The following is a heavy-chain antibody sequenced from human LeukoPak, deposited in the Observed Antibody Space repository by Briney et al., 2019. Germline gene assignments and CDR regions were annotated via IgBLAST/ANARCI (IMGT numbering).Heavy chain of an antibody. CDR3: ARTASLYGSGSYYPAHFDY. CDR1: GLFISSGGYY. Sequence: SETLSLTCTVSGLFISSGGYYWSWIRQHRGKGLERIVYIYYSASTFYNPSLESRVTISVDTSKNQFSLKLSSVTAADTAVYYCARTASLYGSGSYYPAHFDYWGQGTLVTVSS. CDR2: IYYSAST. D-gene: IGHD3-10*01. J-gene: IGHJ4*02. V-gene: IGHV4-31*03.